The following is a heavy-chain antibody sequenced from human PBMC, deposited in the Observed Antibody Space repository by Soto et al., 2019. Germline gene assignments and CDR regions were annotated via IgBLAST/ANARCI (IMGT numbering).Heavy chain of an antibody. D-gene: IGHD2-2*02. Sequence: PGESLKISCKGSGYSFTTYWIGWVRQMPGKGLEWMGIIYPGDSDTRYSPSFQGQVTISADNSISTAYLQWSSLKASDTAMYYCATGGYCSSTSCYNFFDYWGQGTLVTVSS. CDR3: ATGGYCSSTSCYNFFDY. J-gene: IGHJ4*02. CDR2: IYPGDSDT. V-gene: IGHV5-51*01. CDR1: GYSFTTYW.